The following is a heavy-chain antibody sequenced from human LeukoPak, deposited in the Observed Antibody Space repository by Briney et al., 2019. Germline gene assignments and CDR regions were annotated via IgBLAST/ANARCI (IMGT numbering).Heavy chain of an antibody. V-gene: IGHV4-59*01. CDR1: GSSISSYY. CDR2: IYYSGST. J-gene: IGHJ4*02. CDR3: ARGVVIAPQTFDY. Sequence: PSETLSPTCTVSGSSISSYYWSWIRQPPAKGLEWIGYIYYSGSTNYNPSLKSRVTISVDTSKNQFSLKLSSVTAADTAVYYCARGVVIAPQTFDYWGQGTLVTVSS. D-gene: IGHD2-21*01.